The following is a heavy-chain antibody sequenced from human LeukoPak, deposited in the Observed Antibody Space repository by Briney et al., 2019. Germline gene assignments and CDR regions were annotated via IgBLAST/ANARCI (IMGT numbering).Heavy chain of an antibody. D-gene: IGHD2-15*01. CDR1: RYSINNYW. Sequence: GESLKISCKGSRYSINNYWIGWVRQTPGKGLEWMGIIYPADSDIRYSPSFQGQVTISADKSISTAYLQWSSLKASDTAMYYCARQEYCSGGSCYTWFDPWGQGTLVTVSS. CDR3: ARQEYCSGGSCYTWFDP. CDR2: IYPADSDI. J-gene: IGHJ5*02. V-gene: IGHV5-51*01.